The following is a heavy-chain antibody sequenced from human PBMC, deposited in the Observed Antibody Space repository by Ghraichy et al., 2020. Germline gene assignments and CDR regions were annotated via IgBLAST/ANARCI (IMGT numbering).Heavy chain of an antibody. CDR3: ARGEGTSWYNWFDP. CDR2: ISYDGSNK. J-gene: IGHJ5*02. Sequence: GGSLRLSCAASGFTFSNYAMDWVRQAPGKGLEWVAVISYDGSNKYYADSVKGRFTISRDNSQNTLYLQMNSLRPEDTAVYYCARGEGTSWYNWFDPWGQGTLVTVSS. V-gene: IGHV3-30*04. D-gene: IGHD6-13*01. CDR1: GFTFSNYA.